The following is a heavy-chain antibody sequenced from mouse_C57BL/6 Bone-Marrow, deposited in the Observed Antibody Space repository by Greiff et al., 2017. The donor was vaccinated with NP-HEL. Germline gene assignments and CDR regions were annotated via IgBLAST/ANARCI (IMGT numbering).Heavy chain of an antibody. D-gene: IGHD1-1*01. CDR1: GFTFSSYA. J-gene: IGHJ2*01. CDR3: ARGGVVAH. Sequence: EVQGVESGGGLVKPGGSLKLSCAASGFTFSSYAMSWVRQTPEKRLEWVATISDGGSYTYYPDNVKGRFTISRDNAKNNLYLQLSHLKSEDTAMYYCARGGVVAHWGQGTTLTVSS. V-gene: IGHV5-4*01. CDR2: ISDGGSYT.